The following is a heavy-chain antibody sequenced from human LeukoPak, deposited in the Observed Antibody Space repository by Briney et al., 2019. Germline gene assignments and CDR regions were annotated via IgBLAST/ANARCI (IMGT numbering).Heavy chain of an antibody. V-gene: IGHV3-30*18. J-gene: IGHJ3*02. Sequence: PGRSLRLSCAASGFTFSSYGMHWVRQAPGKGLVWVAVISYDGSNKYYADSVKGRFTISRDNSKNTMYLQMNSLRAEYTAVYYCAKEGRAHAFDIWGKGTMVTVSS. CDR1: GFTFSSYG. CDR2: ISYDGSNK. CDR3: AKEGRAHAFDI.